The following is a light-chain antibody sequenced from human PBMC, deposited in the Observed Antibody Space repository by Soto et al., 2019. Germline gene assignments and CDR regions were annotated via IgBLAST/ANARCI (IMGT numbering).Light chain of an antibody. V-gene: IGKV3-15*01. Sequence: EIVLPQSPATLSVSPGERATLSCRASPSVSSNLAWYQQKPGQAPGLLIYGASTRATGIPARFSGSGSGTEFTLTISSLQSEDFAVAYGQQYNNWPRTFGQGTKVEIK. J-gene: IGKJ1*01. CDR1: PSVSSN. CDR2: GAS. CDR3: QQYNNWPRT.